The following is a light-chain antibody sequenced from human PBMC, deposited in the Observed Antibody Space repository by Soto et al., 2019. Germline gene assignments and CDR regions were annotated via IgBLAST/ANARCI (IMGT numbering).Light chain of an antibody. V-gene: IGLV2-8*01. J-gene: IGLJ2*01. Sequence: QSALTQPPSASGSPGQSVTISCTGTSSDVGGYNYVSWYQQHPGKAPKFMIYEVSKRPSGVPARFSGSKSGNTASLTVSGLQAEDEARSYCSSYAGSNFLVFGGGTKVTVL. CDR2: EVS. CDR1: SSDVGGYNY. CDR3: SSYAGSNFLV.